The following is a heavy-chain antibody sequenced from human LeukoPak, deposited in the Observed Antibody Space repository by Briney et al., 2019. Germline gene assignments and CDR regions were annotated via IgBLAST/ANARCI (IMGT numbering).Heavy chain of an antibody. D-gene: IGHD4-11*01. CDR2: FVPILDTT. J-gene: IGHJ4*02. CDR3: ARARTTVTYDFDY. CDR1: GYTFTSYG. V-gene: IGHV1-69*10. Sequence: GASVKVSCKASGYTFTSYGISWVRQAPGQGLEWVGAFVPILDTTDYAQDFQGRVTITVDSSKTTAYMELNSLTSGDTAMYYCARARTTVTYDFDYWGQGTLVAVSS.